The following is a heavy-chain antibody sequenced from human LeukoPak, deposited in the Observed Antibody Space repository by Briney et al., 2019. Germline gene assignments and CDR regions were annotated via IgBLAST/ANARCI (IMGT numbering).Heavy chain of an antibody. D-gene: IGHD3-10*01. J-gene: IGHJ5*02. V-gene: IGHV3-53*01. CDR1: GFTFSDYY. CDR2: IYSGGST. Sequence: PRGSLRLSCVASGFTFSDYYMTWIRQAPGKGLEWVSVIYSGGSTYYADSVKGRFTISRDNSKNTLYLQMNSLRAEDTAVYYCARDSSNGSGISNWFDPWGQGTLVTVSS. CDR3: ARDSSNGSGISNWFDP.